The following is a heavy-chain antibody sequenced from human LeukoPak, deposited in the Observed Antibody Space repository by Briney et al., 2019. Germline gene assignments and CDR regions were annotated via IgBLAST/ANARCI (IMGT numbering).Heavy chain of an antibody. Sequence: GGSLRLSCAASRFTFSNAWMSWVRQAPGKGLEWVGRIKSKTSGGTTDYAAPVKGRFAISREDSKNTLYLQMNSLKTEDVAVYYCATEGYTYGYHSFDIWGQGTMVTVSS. V-gene: IGHV3-15*01. CDR1: RFTFSNAW. CDR3: ATEGYTYGYHSFDI. J-gene: IGHJ3*02. D-gene: IGHD5-18*01. CDR2: IKSKTSGGTT.